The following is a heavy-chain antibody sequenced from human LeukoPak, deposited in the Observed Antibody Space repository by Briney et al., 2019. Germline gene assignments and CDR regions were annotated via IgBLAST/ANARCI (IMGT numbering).Heavy chain of an antibody. CDR2: THYSGST. Sequence: SETLSLTCTVSGYSMSSGYYWSWLRQPPGKGLEYIGYTHYSGSTNYNPSLKSRVTMSVDTSKNQFSLKLSSVTAADTAVYYCARSETYYYGSGSLWVSGVSAFDIWGQGTMVTVSS. J-gene: IGHJ3*02. CDR1: GYSMSSGYY. D-gene: IGHD3-10*01. CDR3: ARSETYYYGSGSLWVSGVSAFDI. V-gene: IGHV4-59*12.